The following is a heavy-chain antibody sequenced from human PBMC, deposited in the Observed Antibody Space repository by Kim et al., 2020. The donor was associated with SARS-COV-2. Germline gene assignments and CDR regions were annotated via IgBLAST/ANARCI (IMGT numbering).Heavy chain of an antibody. J-gene: IGHJ3*02. CDR2: INPSGGST. V-gene: IGHV1-46*01. CDR3: ARESWTTVVPRDAFDI. D-gene: IGHD4-17*01. Sequence: ASVKVSCKASGYTFTSYYMHWVRQAPGQGLEWMGIINPSGGSTSYAQKFQGRVTMTRDTSTSTVYMELSSLRSEDTAVYYCARESWTTVVPRDAFDIWGQGTMVTVSS. CDR1: GYTFTSYY.